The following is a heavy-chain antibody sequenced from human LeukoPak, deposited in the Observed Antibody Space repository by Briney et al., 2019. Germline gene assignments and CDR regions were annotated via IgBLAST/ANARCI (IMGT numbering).Heavy chain of an antibody. Sequence: SETLSLTCTVSGGSISSYYWSWIRQPPGKGLEWIGYIYYSGSTNYNPSLKSRVTISVDTSKNQLSLKLSSVTAADTAVYYCARDDDSSGYYSSLWAFDIWGQGTMVTVSS. J-gene: IGHJ3*02. CDR2: IYYSGST. V-gene: IGHV4-59*01. CDR3: ARDDDSSGYYSSLWAFDI. D-gene: IGHD3-22*01. CDR1: GGSISSYY.